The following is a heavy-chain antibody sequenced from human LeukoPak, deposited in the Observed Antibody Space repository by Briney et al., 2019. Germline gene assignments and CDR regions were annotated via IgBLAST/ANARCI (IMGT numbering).Heavy chain of an antibody. Sequence: SETLSLTCTVSGGSISSSTYYWVWVRQPPGKGLEWIGSIYYSGSTYYNPSLKSRVTISVDTSKNQFSLKLSSVTAADTAVYYCAREEVRGVGSDYWGQGTLVTVSS. J-gene: IGHJ4*02. D-gene: IGHD3-10*01. CDR3: AREEVRGVGSDY. V-gene: IGHV4-39*07. CDR1: GGSISSSTYY. CDR2: IYYSGST.